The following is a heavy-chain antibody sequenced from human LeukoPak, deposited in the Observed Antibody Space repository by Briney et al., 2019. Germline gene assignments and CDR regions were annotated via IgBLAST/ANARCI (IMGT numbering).Heavy chain of an antibody. CDR2: IKQDGSGK. Sequence: PGGSLRLFCATSGFTFSSHWMNWVRQAPRKGLEWVANIKQDGSGKCSYDSVTGRCTISRDNAKSSLYLQLKSLSAEDTAVYYCARDEGRYYYHTHDAFDIWGQGTMVTVSS. CDR3: ARDEGRYYYHTHDAFDI. D-gene: IGHD1-26*01. V-gene: IGHV3-7*01. CDR1: GFTFSSHW. J-gene: IGHJ3*02.